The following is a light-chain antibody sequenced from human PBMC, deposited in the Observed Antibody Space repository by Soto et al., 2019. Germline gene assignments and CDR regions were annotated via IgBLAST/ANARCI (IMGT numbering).Light chain of an antibody. CDR2: GAS. CDR1: QSVSSY. V-gene: IGKV3D-15*01. Sequence: EIVLTQSPATLSLSPGERATLSFRASQSVSSYLAWYQQKPGQAPRLLIYGASRRATGIPDRFSGSGSGTDFTLTISSLQPDDFATYYCQQYNSYWTFGQGTKVDI. J-gene: IGKJ1*01. CDR3: QQYNSYWT.